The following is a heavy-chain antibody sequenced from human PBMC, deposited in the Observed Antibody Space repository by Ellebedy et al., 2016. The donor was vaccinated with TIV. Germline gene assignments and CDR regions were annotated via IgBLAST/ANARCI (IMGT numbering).Heavy chain of an antibody. CDR1: GGSISSSSYY. CDR2: IYYSGST. V-gene: IGHV4-39*01. D-gene: IGHD4-17*01. J-gene: IGHJ4*02. CDR3: ARLPRPTVIDY. Sequence: MPSETLSLTCTVSGGSISSSSYYWGWIRQPPGKGLEWIGSIYYSGSTYYNPSLKSRVTISVDTSKNQFSLKLSSVTAADTAVYYCARLPRPTVIDYWGQGTLVTVSS.